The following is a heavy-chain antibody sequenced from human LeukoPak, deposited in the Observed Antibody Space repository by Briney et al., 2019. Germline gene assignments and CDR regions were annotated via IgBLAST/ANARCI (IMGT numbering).Heavy chain of an antibody. CDR2: IRFDASNK. Sequence: GGSLRLSCATSGFTFSNCGMHWVRQAPGKGLEWVAFIRFDASNKYYADSVKGRFTISRDNSKNALYLQMNSLRAEDTAVYYCATNRGNGYYYSYFDYWGQGTLVTVSS. J-gene: IGHJ4*02. CDR3: ATNRGNGYYYSYFDY. D-gene: IGHD3-22*01. V-gene: IGHV3-30*02. CDR1: GFTFSNCG.